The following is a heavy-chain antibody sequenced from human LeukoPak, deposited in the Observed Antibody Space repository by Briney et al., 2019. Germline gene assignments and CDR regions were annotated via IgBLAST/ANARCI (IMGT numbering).Heavy chain of an antibody. D-gene: IGHD6-13*01. J-gene: IGHJ6*03. CDR2: IYTSGST. Sequence: SETLSLTCTVSGGSISSYYWSWIRQPAGKGLEWIGRIYTSGSTNYNPSLKSRVTMSVDTSKNQFSLKLSSVTAADTAVYYCAREGAAAVYYYYMDVWGKGTTVTVSS. CDR3: AREGAAAVYYYYMDV. V-gene: IGHV4-4*07. CDR1: GGSISSYY.